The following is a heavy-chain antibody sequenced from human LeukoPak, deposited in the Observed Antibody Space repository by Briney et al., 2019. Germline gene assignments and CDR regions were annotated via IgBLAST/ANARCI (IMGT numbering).Heavy chain of an antibody. Sequence: GGSLRLSCAASGFTFSSYGMHWVRQAPGKGLEWVAFIRYDGSNKYYADSVKGRFTISRDNSKNTLYLQMNSLGAEDTAVYYCARGWSGSYGYYFDLWGQGTLVTVSS. V-gene: IGHV3-30*02. D-gene: IGHD5-18*01. J-gene: IGHJ4*02. CDR3: ARGWSGSYGYYFDL. CDR1: GFTFSSYG. CDR2: IRYDGSNK.